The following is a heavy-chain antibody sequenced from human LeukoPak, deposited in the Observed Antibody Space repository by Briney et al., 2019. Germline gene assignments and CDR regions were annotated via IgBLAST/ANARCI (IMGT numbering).Heavy chain of an antibody. CDR1: GFTVSSNY. V-gene: IGHV3-23*01. Sequence: PGGSLRLSCAASGFTVSSNYMSWVRQAPGKGLEWVSAISGSGGSSDYADSVRGRFTISRDNSKNTLYLQMNSLRAEDTAVYFCAKPLCGSGSYNYPYFDYWGQGILVTVSS. J-gene: IGHJ4*02. D-gene: IGHD3-10*01. CDR2: ISGSGGSS. CDR3: AKPLCGSGSYNYPYFDY.